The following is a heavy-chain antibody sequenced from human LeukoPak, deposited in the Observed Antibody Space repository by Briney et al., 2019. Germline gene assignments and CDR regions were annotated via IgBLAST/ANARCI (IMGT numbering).Heavy chain of an antibody. V-gene: IGHV3-21*01. CDR3: ARGRGCSSTSCYPDY. CDR1: GFSFSSYT. CDR2: ISSSSSYI. J-gene: IGHJ4*02. Sequence: PGGSLRLSCAASGFSFSSYTMNWVRQAPGKGLEWVSDISSSSSYIYYADSVKGRFTISRDNAKNSLYLQMNSLRAEDTAVYYCARGRGCSSTSCYPDYWGQGTLVTVSS. D-gene: IGHD2-2*01.